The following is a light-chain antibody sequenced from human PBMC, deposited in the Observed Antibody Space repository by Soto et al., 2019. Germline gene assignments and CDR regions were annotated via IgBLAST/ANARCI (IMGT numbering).Light chain of an antibody. V-gene: IGKV3-20*01. Sequence: EIVLTQSPGTLSLSPGERATLSCRTNQSVSSNYLAWYHQKPGQAPRLLIYGASSRATDVPDRFSGSGSGTDFSLTISRLEPEDFAVYYCQQYGDSPVTFGQGTKVDIK. CDR2: GAS. CDR1: QSVSSNY. J-gene: IGKJ1*01. CDR3: QQYGDSPVT.